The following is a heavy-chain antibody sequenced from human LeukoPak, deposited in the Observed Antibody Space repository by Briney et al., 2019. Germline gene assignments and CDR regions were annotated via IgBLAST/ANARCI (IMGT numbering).Heavy chain of an antibody. Sequence: GGSLRLSCAASGFTFSSYWMSWVRQAPGKGLEWVANIKQDGSEKYYVDSVKGRFTISRDNAKNSLYLQMNSLRVEDTAVYYCARAGISGWYPMHYFDYWGQGTLATVSS. D-gene: IGHD6-19*01. V-gene: IGHV3-7*01. CDR3: ARAGISGWYPMHYFDY. CDR1: GFTFSSYW. J-gene: IGHJ4*02. CDR2: IKQDGSEK.